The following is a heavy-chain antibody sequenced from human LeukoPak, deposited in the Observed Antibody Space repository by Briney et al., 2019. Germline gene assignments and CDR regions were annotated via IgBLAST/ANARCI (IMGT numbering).Heavy chain of an antibody. D-gene: IGHD3-10*02. V-gene: IGHV3-30*18. Sequence: GSLRLSCAASGFTFSSYAMHWARQAPGKGLEWVAVISYDGSNKYYADSVKGRFTISRDNSKNTLYLQMNSLRAEDTAVYYCAKFFTGEYVRAFDVWGQGTMVTVSS. CDR2: ISYDGSNK. J-gene: IGHJ3*01. CDR1: GFTFSSYA. CDR3: AKFFTGEYVRAFDV.